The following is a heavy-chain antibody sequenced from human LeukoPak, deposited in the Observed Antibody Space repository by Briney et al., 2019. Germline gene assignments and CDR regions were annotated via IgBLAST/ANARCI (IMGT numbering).Heavy chain of an antibody. D-gene: IGHD5-18*01. V-gene: IGHV3-30*18. CDR2: ISYDGSNK. CDR3: AKDSGGYTYVFDY. Sequence: SGGSLRLSCAASGFTFSSHGTHWVRQAPGKGLEWVAVISYDGSNKYYADSVKGRFTISRDNSKNTLYLQMNSLRAEDTAVYYCAKDSGGYTYVFDYWGQGTLVTVSS. CDR1: GFTFSSHG. J-gene: IGHJ4*02.